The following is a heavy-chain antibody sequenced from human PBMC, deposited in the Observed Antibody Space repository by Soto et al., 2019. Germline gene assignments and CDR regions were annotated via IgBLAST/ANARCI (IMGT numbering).Heavy chain of an antibody. Sequence: QVQLVQSGAEVKKPGASVKLSCKASGYTFTNYYIHWVRQAPGQGLEWMAIINPNGGSTNYAQKFQGRGNLTRETSTSKVYMDLSRLKSEEPAVYYCGRGLAAGDYWGQGTLVTVSS. CDR2: INPNGGST. CDR1: GYTFTNYY. J-gene: IGHJ4*02. D-gene: IGHD6-13*01. CDR3: GRGLAAGDY. V-gene: IGHV1-46*01.